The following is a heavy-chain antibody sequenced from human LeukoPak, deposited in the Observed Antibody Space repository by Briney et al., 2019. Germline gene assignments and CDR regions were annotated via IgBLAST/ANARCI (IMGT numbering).Heavy chain of an antibody. CDR3: ARAVWDCSGGSCYSGFDY. CDR1: GGSISSYY. J-gene: IGHJ4*02. CDR2: IYTSGST. V-gene: IGHV4-4*07. D-gene: IGHD2-15*01. Sequence: SDTLSLTCTVSGGSISSYYWSWIRQPAGKGLEWIGRIYTSGSTNYNPSLKSRVTISVDKSKNQFSLKLSSVTAADTAVYYCARAVWDCSGGSCYSGFDYWGQGTLVTVSS.